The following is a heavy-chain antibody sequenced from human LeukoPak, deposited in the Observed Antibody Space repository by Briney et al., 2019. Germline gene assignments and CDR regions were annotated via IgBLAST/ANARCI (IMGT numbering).Heavy chain of an antibody. J-gene: IGHJ5*02. CDR1: GFTFSTYW. V-gene: IGHV3-7*05. CDR2: IRQDGSEK. D-gene: IGHD3-3*01. CDR3: ARENVDYDFWSGYPNWFDP. Sequence: GGSLRLSCAASGFTFSTYWMSWVRQAPGKGLEWVANIRQDGSEKYYVDSVKGRFTISRDNAKKSLYLQMNSLRAEDTAVYFCARENVDYDFWSGYPNWFDPWGQGTLVTVSS.